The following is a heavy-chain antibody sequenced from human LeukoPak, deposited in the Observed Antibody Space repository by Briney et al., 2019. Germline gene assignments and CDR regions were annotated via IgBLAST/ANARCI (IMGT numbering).Heavy chain of an antibody. J-gene: IGHJ5*02. CDR1: GFTFSTYW. V-gene: IGHV3-7*05. CDR2: IRQDGSEK. D-gene: IGHD3-3*01. CDR3: ARENVDYDFWSGYPNWFDP. Sequence: GGSLRLSCAASGFTFSTYWMSWVRQAPGKGLEWVANIRQDGSEKYYVDSVKGRFTISRDNAKKSLYLQMNSLRAEDTAVYFCARENVDYDFWSGYPNWFDPWGQGTLVTVSS.